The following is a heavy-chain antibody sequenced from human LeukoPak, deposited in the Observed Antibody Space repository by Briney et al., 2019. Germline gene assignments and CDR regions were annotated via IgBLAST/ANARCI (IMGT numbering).Heavy chain of an antibody. CDR1: GFTFSSYS. D-gene: IGHD3-9*01. CDR3: ARDPGLTGYYFDY. V-gene: IGHV3-21*01. CDR2: ISSSSSYI. J-gene: IGHJ4*02. Sequence: PGGSLRLSCAASGFTFSSYSMNWVRQAPGKGLEWVSFISSSSSYIYYADSVKGRFTISRDNAKNSLYLQMNGLRAEDTAVYYCARDPGLTGYYFDYWGQGTLVTVSS.